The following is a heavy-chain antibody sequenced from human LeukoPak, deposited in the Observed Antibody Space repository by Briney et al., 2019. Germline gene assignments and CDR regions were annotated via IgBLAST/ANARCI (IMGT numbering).Heavy chain of an antibody. J-gene: IGHJ4*02. CDR3: ARGLVLRYFDWLLSDLDY. CDR2: ISSDGSNQ. D-gene: IGHD3-9*01. V-gene: IGHV3-30-3*01. CDR1: GFTFSSYA. Sequence: PGGSLRLSCAASGFTFSSYAMHWVRQAPGKGLEWVAVISSDGSNQYYADSVRGRFTISRDNSKNTLYLEMNSLRAEDTAVYYCARGLVLRYFDWLLSDLDYWGQGTLVTVSS.